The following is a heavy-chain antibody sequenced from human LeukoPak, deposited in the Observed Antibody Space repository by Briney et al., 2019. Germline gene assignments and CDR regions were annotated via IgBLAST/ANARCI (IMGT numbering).Heavy chain of an antibody. V-gene: IGHV4-59*08. D-gene: IGHD4-23*01. CDR1: GGSISGYY. J-gene: IGHJ3*02. CDR3: ARHYYGGSGAFDI. Sequence: SETLSLTCTVSGGSISGYYWSWIRHPPGKGLEWIGYIYYSGTSYYSPSLKSRVTMSVDMSKNQFSLKLSSVTAADTAVYYCARHYYGGSGAFDIWGQGTMVTVSS. CDR2: IYYSGTS.